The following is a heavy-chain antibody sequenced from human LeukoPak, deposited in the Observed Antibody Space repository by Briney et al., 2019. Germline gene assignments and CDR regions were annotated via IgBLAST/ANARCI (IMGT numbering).Heavy chain of an antibody. CDR2: SNSDGSST. CDR3: ARVGEVAGRAIDQ. CDR1: GFTFSSYW. J-gene: IGHJ4*02. V-gene: IGHV3-74*01. Sequence: GGSLRLSCAASGFTFSSYWMHWVRQAPGKGLVWVSRSNSDGSSTSYADSVKGRFTISRDNAKNTLYLQMNSLRAEDTAVYYCARVGEVAGRAIDQWGQGTLVTVSS. D-gene: IGHD5-12*01.